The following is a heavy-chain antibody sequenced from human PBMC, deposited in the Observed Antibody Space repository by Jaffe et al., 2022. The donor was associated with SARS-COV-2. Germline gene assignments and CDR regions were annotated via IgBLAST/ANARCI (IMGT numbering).Heavy chain of an antibody. CDR1: GFTFSSYA. Sequence: QVQLVESGGGVVQPGRSLRLSCAASGFTFSSYAMHWVRQAPGKGLEWVAVISYDGSNKYYADSVKGRFTISRDNSKNTLYLQMNSLRAEDTAVYYCARGSIAVAGYGPYWGQGTLVTVSS. D-gene: IGHD6-19*01. CDR3: ARGSIAVAGYGPY. CDR2: ISYDGSNK. J-gene: IGHJ4*02. V-gene: IGHV3-30-3*01.